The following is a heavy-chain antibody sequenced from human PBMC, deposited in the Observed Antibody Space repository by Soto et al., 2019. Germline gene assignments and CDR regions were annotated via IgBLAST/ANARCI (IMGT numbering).Heavy chain of an antibody. CDR1: GFTFSNYY. Sequence: GGSLRLSCGASGFTFSNYYMSWVRQAPGKGLEWVSYISSTGRTIYYADSVKGRFTVSRDNAQNSLSLKLNSLRVEDTAVYYCARSYSSGWEFDYWGQGTQVTVSS. D-gene: IGHD6-19*01. J-gene: IGHJ4*02. V-gene: IGHV3-11*01. CDR3: ARSYSSGWEFDY. CDR2: ISSTGRTI.